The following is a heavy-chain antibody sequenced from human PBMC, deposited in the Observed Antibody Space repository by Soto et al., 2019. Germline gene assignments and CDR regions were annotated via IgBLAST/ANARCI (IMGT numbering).Heavy chain of an antibody. V-gene: IGHV3-7*01. Sequence: GGSLRLSCATSGFTFSTYWVDWVRQTPGKGLEWVANINQDGSEKNYVDSVKGRFTISRDNAKNSLYLQMSSLTAEDSALYYCARSLDYWGQGTLVTVSS. CDR1: GFTFSTYW. J-gene: IGHJ4*02. CDR2: INQDGSEK. CDR3: ARSLDY.